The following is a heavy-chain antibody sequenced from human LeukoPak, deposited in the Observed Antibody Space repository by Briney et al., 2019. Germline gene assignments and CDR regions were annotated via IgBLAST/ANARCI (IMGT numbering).Heavy chain of an antibody. CDR2: IYTSGST. CDR1: GGSISSYY. V-gene: IGHV4-4*07. CDR3: ARERYSGSYYDFDY. D-gene: IGHD1-26*01. J-gene: IGHJ4*02. Sequence: SETLSLTCTVSGGSISSYYWSWIRQPAGKGLEWIGRIYTSGSTNYNPSLKSRVTMSVDTSKNQFSLKLSPVTAADTAVYYCARERYSGSYYDFDYWGQGTLVTVSS.